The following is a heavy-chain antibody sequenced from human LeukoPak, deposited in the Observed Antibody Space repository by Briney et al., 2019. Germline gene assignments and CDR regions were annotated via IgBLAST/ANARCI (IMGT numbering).Heavy chain of an antibody. J-gene: IGHJ4*02. CDR1: GYTFTSYG. CDR2: ISAYNGNT. D-gene: IGHD2-2*01. CDR3: ARDLGVVVPAAIDY. Sequence: GASVKVSCKASGYTFTSYGISWVRQAPGQGLEWMGWISAYNGNTNYAQKLQGRATMTTDTSTSTAYMELRSLRSDDTAVYYCARDLGVVVPAAIDYWGQGTLVTVSS. V-gene: IGHV1-18*01.